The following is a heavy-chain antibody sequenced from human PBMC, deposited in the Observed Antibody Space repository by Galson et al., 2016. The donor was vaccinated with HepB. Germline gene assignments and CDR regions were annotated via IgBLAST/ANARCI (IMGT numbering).Heavy chain of an antibody. CDR1: GYSFTRYW. D-gene: IGHD3-22*01. CDR2: IYPGDSDT. Sequence: QSGAEVKKPGESLKISCKGSGYSFTRYWIGWVRQMPGKGLEWMAIIYPGDSDTKYSPSLQGQVTISADKSINTAYLQWSSLRASDTAMYYCARHTRPTYKFDISGFYPEIWGQGTMITVSS. J-gene: IGHJ3*02. V-gene: IGHV5-51*01. CDR3: ARHTRPTYKFDISGFYPEI.